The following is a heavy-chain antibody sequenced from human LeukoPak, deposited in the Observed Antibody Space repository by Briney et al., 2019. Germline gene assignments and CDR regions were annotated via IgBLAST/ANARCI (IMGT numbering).Heavy chain of an antibody. Sequence: GRSLRLSCAASGFTFDDYAAHWGPQAPGKGLKWVSGISWDGGSVAYADSVKGRFTISRDNANKSLYLQMNSLRPEDTALYYCAKARRGVLTGYYYFQYWGQGTLVTVSS. D-gene: IGHD3-9*01. CDR3: AKARRGVLTGYYYFQY. V-gene: IGHV3-9*01. J-gene: IGHJ4*02. CDR1: GFTFDDYA. CDR2: ISWDGGSV.